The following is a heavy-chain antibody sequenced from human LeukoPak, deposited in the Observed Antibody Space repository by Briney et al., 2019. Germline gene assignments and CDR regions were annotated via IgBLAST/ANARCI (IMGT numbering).Heavy chain of an antibody. CDR1: GGSISSYY. CDR2: IYYSGST. J-gene: IGHJ4*02. V-gene: IGHV4-59*12. Sequence: SETLSLTCTVSGGSISSYYWSWIRQPPGKGLEWIGYIYYSGSTNYNPSLKSRVTISVDTSKNQFSLKLSSVTAADTAVYYCARDQDYSNVYWGQGTLVTVSS. D-gene: IGHD4-11*01. CDR3: ARDQDYSNVY.